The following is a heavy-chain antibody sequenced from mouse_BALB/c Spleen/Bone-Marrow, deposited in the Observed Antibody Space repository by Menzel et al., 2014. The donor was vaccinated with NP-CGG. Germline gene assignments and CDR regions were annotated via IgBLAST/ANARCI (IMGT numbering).Heavy chain of an antibody. CDR1: GFSLTNYG. V-gene: IGHV2-6-1*01. CDR3: ARHRYYAMDY. J-gene: IGHJ4*01. Sequence: VKLQESGPGLGPPSQSLSITCTISGFSLTNYGVHWVRQPPGKGLEWLVVIWSDGSTTYNSALKSRLSISKDNSKSQVFLKMNSLQTDDTAMYYCARHRYYAMDYWGQGPPVPVSS. CDR2: IWSDGST.